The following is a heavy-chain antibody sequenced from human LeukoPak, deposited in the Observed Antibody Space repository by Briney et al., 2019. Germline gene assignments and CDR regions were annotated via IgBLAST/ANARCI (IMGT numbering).Heavy chain of an antibody. CDR3: ARGGAARLHFQN. CDR1: GGSISSGGYY. CDR2: IYYSGST. Sequence: SETLSLTCTVSGGSISSGGYYWSWIRQHPGKGLEWIGYIYYSGSTYYNPSLKSRVTISVDTSKNQFSLKLSSVTAADTAVYYCARGGAARLHFQNWGQGTLVTVSS. D-gene: IGHD6-6*01. V-gene: IGHV4-31*03. J-gene: IGHJ1*01.